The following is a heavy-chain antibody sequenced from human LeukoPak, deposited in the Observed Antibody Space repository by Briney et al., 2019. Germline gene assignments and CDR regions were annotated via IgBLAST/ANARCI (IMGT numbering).Heavy chain of an antibody. Sequence: ASVKVSCKASGDTFTSYYMHWVRQAPGQGLEWMGIINPSGGSTSYAQKFQGRVTMTRDTSTSTVYMELSSLRSEDTAVYYCARARLQGNYFDYWGQGTLVTVSS. CDR1: GDTFTSYY. V-gene: IGHV1-46*01. D-gene: IGHD4-11*01. J-gene: IGHJ4*02. CDR3: ARARLQGNYFDY. CDR2: INPSGGST.